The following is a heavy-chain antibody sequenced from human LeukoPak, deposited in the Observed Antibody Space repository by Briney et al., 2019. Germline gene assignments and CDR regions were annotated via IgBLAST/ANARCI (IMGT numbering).Heavy chain of an antibody. CDR3: ARDLAVAGTVDY. D-gene: IGHD6-19*01. CDR2: IYYSGST. V-gene: IGHV4-39*07. CDR1: GGSISSSSYY. J-gene: IGHJ4*02. Sequence: SETLSLTCTVSGGSISSSSYYWGWIRQPPGKGLEWIGSIYYSGSTYYNPSLKSRVTISVDTSKNQFSLKLSSVTAADTAVYYCARDLAVAGTVDYWGQGTLVTVSS.